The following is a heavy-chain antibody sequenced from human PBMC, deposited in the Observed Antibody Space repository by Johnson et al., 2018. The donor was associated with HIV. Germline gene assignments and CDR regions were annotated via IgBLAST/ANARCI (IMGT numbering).Heavy chain of an antibody. V-gene: IGHV3-66*01. CDR3: ARDGESQQLPLGDAFDV. Sequence: VQLVESGGGLVQPGGSLRLSCAASGFTVCSNYMSWVRQAPGKGLEWVSVIYSGGSTYYADSVKGRFTISRDNSKNTLYLQMSSLRAEDTAMYYCARDGESQQLPLGDAFDVWGQGTMVTVSS. CDR1: GFTVCSNY. D-gene: IGHD6-13*01. CDR2: IYSGGST. J-gene: IGHJ3*01.